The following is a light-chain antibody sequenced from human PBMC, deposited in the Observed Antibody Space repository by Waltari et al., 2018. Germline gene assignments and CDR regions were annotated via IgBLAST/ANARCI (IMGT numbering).Light chain of an antibody. CDR1: SSAVGAYNF. V-gene: IGLV2-14*01. CDR3: SSWTTSSTYV. J-gene: IGLJ1*01. Sequence: QSALTQPASVSGSPGKSITISCTGTSSAVGAYNFVSWFQQHPGKAPKLILYEVTNRPSAISTRFSGSKSGNTASLAISGLQAEDEADYYCSSWTTSSTYVFGTGTKVTVL. CDR2: EVT.